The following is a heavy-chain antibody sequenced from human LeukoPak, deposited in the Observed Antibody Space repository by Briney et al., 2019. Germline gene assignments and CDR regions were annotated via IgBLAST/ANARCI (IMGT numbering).Heavy chain of an antibody. J-gene: IGHJ5*02. CDR2: IYYSGST. V-gene: IGHV4-59*01. CDR3: ARVARVYEIDP. Sequence: SETLSLTCTVSGGSISSYYWSWIRQPPGKGLEWIGYIYYSGSTNYNPSLKSRVTISVDTSKNQFSLKLSSATAADTAVYYCARVARVYEIDPWGQGTLVTVSS. D-gene: IGHD2-8*01. CDR1: GGSISSYY.